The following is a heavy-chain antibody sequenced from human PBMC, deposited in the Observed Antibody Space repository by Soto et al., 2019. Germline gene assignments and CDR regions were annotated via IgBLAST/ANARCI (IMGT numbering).Heavy chain of an antibody. CDR1: GGSIRSYY. CDR2: IDDSERT. Sequence: KSSETLSLTCAVSGGSIRSYYWSWIRQPQGKGLEWIGYIDDSERTNYNPSLKSRVAISVDTSKNQFSLKVSSVTAADTAIYYCARQGYYDRSGYSGTSDYWGQGTLVTVSS. CDR3: ARQGYYDRSGYSGTSDY. D-gene: IGHD3-22*01. V-gene: IGHV4-59*01. J-gene: IGHJ4*02.